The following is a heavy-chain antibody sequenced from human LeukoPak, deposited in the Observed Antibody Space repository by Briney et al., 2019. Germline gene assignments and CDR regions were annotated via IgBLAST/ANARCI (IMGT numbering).Heavy chain of an antibody. CDR3: ARVRLGGVIVIGYYFDY. V-gene: IGHV4-38-2*02. J-gene: IGHJ4*02. Sequence: SETLSLTCTVSGYSISSGYYWGWIRQPPGKGLEWIGEINHSGSTNYNPSLKSRVTISVDTSKNQFSLKPSSVTAADTAVYYCARVRLGGVIVIGYYFDYWGQGTLVTVSS. CDR2: INHSGST. D-gene: IGHD3-16*02. CDR1: GYSISSGYY.